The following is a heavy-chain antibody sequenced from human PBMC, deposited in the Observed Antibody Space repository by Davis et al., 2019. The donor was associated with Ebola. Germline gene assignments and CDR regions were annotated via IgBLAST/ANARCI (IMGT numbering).Heavy chain of an antibody. J-gene: IGHJ3*02. Sequence: GESLKISCAASGFTFSSYAMSWVRQAPGKGLEWVSAISGSGGSTYYADSVKGRFTISRDNSKNTLYLQMNSLRAEDTAVYYCAKNSPSLGIKSGHREWLYPFMAFDIWGQGTMVTVSS. D-gene: IGHD3-3*01. CDR3: AKNSPSLGIKSGHREWLYPFMAFDI. CDR2: ISGSGGST. V-gene: IGHV3-23*01. CDR1: GFTFSSYA.